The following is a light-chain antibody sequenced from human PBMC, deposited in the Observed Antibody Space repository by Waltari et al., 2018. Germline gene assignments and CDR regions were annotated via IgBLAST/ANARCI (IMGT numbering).Light chain of an antibody. J-gene: IGLJ2*01. V-gene: IGLV1-44*01. CDR1: SSNLGHPI. CDR3: AAWDDSLNGHWE. CDR2: RND. Sequence: QSVLTQPPSASGNPGQRVTISCSGSSSNLGHPIVNWYRQVPGTTPELLIYRNDQRPSGVPDRFSGSKSGTSASLAISGLRSEDEADYFCAAWDDSLNGHWEFGGGTKLTVL.